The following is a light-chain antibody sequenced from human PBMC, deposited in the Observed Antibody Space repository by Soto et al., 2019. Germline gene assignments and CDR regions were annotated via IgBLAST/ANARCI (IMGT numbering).Light chain of an antibody. CDR1: SSNIGNNY. CDR2: DNN. Sequence: QSVLTQPPSVSAAPGQKVTISCSGSSSNIGNNYVSWYQQLPGTAPKLLIYDNNNRPSGIPDRFSGSKSGTSATLGITGLQTGDEADDYCGTWDSSLSAGVFGGGTKLTVL. CDR3: GTWDSSLSAGV. J-gene: IGLJ3*02. V-gene: IGLV1-51*01.